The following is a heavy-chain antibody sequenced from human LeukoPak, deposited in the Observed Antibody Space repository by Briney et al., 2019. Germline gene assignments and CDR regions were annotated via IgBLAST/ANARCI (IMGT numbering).Heavy chain of an antibody. CDR3: ARAKPQDAFDI. Sequence: SETLSLTCTVSGGSISSYYWSWIRQPPGKGLEWIGYIYYSGSTNYNPSLKSRVTISVDTSKNQFSLKLSSVTAADTAVYYCARAKPQDAFDIWGQGTMVTVPS. CDR2: IYYSGST. J-gene: IGHJ3*02. CDR1: GGSISSYY. V-gene: IGHV4-59*01.